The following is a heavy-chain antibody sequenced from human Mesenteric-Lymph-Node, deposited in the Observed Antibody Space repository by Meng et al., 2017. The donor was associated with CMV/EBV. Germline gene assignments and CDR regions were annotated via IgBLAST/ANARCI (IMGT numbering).Heavy chain of an antibody. J-gene: IGHJ6*02. CDR2: TSYDGTMT. Sequence: GESLKISCAASGFTFSHFAMYWVRQAPGKGLAWVALTSYDGTMTYYADSVKGRFTISRDNSKNTLYLQMDSLRLEDTAMYYCARDQDSGSSQFYSHYYGMDVWGQGTTVTVSS. D-gene: IGHD6-6*01. V-gene: IGHV3-30-3*01. CDR1: GFTFSHFA. CDR3: ARDQDSGSSQFYSHYYGMDV.